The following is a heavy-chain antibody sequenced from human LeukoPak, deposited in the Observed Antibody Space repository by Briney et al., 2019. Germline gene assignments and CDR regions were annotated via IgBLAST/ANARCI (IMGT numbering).Heavy chain of an antibody. J-gene: IGHJ4*02. V-gene: IGHV4-39*07. CDR1: GGSISSSSYY. CDR2: IYYSGST. D-gene: IGHD3-10*01. CDR3: ARDSYGRTHDY. Sequence: SETLSLTCTVSGGSISSSSYYWGWIRQPPGKGLEWIGSIYYSGSTYYNPSLKSRVTISVDTSKNQFSLKLSSVTAADTAVYYCARDSYGRTHDYWGQGTLVTVSS.